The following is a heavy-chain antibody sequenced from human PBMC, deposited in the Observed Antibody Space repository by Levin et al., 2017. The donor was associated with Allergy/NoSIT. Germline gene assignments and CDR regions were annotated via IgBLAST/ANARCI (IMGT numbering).Heavy chain of an antibody. CDR3: AREGYGDLSYYFDY. CDR2: ISSRSSYI. D-gene: IGHD4-17*01. V-gene: IGHV3-21*01. CDR1: EFTFSSYS. J-gene: IGHJ4*02. Sequence: GGSLRLSCAASEFTFSSYSMNWVRQAPGKGLEWVSSISSRSSYIYYADSVKGRFTISRDNAKNSLYLQMNSLRAEDTAVYYCAREGYGDLSYYFDYWGQGTLVTVSS.